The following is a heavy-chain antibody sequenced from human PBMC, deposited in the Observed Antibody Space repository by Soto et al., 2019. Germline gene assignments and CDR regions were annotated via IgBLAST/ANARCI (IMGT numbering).Heavy chain of an antibody. V-gene: IGHV3-48*04. D-gene: IGHD1-7*01. CDR3: AAYNWNYVSLGY. J-gene: IGHJ4*02. CDR2: ISSSSSTI. CDR1: GFSFSSYS. Sequence: PVGSLRLSCAASGFSFSSYSMNWVHQAPGKGLEWVSSISSSSSTIYYADSVKGRFTISRDNAKNSLYLQMNSLRAEDAAVYYCAAYNWNYVSLGYWGQGTLVTVSS.